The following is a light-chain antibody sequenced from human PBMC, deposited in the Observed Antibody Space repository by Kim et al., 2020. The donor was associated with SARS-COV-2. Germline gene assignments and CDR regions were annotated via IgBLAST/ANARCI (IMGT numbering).Light chain of an antibody. CDR1: LSVSSSY. Sequence: SPGQRATLSYRASLSVSSSYVVWFQQKAGQSPRLLISGASSRPTGIPDRFSGSGSGTDFTLTISRLEPEDFAVYYCQQNSNSPPTFGQGTKVDIK. CDR3: QQNSNSPPT. CDR2: GAS. J-gene: IGKJ1*01. V-gene: IGKV3-20*01.